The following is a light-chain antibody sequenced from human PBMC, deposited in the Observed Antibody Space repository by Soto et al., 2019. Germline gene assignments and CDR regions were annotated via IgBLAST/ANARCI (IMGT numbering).Light chain of an antibody. J-gene: IGLJ1*01. Sequence: QSALTQPASVSGSPGQSIAISCTGTSSNVGGYNYVSWYQQYPGKAPKLMIYEVSSRPSGVSDRFSGSKSGNTASLTISGLQAEDEADYYCGSYTSSGTRVFGTGTKLTVL. CDR2: EVS. CDR1: SSNVGGYNY. V-gene: IGLV2-14*01. CDR3: GSYTSSGTRV.